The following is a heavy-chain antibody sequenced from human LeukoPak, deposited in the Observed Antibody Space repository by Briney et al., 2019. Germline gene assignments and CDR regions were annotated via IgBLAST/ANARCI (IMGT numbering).Heavy chain of an antibody. V-gene: IGHV3-21*01. CDR2: ISSSSSDI. J-gene: IGHJ3*02. CDR3: ARPYSSGLDAFDI. Sequence: WGSLRLSCAASGFTFSSYSMNWVRQAPGKGLEWVSSISSSSSDIYYADSVKGRFTISRGNTKNSLYLQMNSLRAEDTAVYYCARPYSSGLDAFDIWGQGTMVTVSS. D-gene: IGHD6-19*01. CDR1: GFTFSSYS.